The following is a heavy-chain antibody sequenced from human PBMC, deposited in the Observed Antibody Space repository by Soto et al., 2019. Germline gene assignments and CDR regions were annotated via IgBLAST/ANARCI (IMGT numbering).Heavy chain of an antibody. CDR2: IYYSGST. CDR3: ARFNIVVVVAATPENWFDP. D-gene: IGHD2-15*01. J-gene: IGHJ5*02. Sequence: QLQLQESGPGLVKPSETLSLTCTVSGGSISSSSYYWGWIRQPPGKGLEWIGSIYYSGSTYYNPSLKSRGTISVDTSKNQFSLKLSSVTAADTAVYYCARFNIVVVVAATPENWFDPWGQGTLVTVSS. CDR1: GGSISSSSYY. V-gene: IGHV4-39*01.